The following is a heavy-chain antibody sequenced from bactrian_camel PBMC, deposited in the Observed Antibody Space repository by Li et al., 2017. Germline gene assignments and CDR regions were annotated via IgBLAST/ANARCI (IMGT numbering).Heavy chain of an antibody. CDR3: VADPYRALIAHKSIPCRQWWEY. V-gene: IGHV3S63*01. J-gene: IGHJ4*01. CDR2: INRYGTI. Sequence: HVQLVESGGGSAQAGESLRLSCTVSEFTYDDSDMGWYRQAPGNECELVSSINRYGTIYYADSVKGRFTISQDYAQANGKNTATLQMNNLKPEDTGVYICVADPYRALIAHKSIPCRQWWEYWGQGTQVTVS. D-gene: IGHD2*01. CDR1: EFTYDDSD.